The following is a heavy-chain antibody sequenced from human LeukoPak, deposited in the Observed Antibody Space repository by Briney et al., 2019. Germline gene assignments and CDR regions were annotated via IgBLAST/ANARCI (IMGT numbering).Heavy chain of an antibody. V-gene: IGHV4-39*01. CDR2: IYYSGST. CDR1: GGSISSSSHY. D-gene: IGHD2-2*01. CDR3: AGCSSTSCSYYYYYYGMDV. J-gene: IGHJ6*02. Sequence: PSETLSLTCTVSGGSISSSSHYWGWIRQPPGKGLEWIGSIYYSGSTYYNPSLKSRVTISVDTSKNQFSLKLSSVTAADTAVYYCAGCSSTSCSYYYYYYGMDVWGQGTTVTVSS.